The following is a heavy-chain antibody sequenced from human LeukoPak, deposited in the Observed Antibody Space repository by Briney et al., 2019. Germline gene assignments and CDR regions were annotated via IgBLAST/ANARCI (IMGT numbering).Heavy chain of an antibody. Sequence: GGSLRLSCAASGFTFSSYVMHWVRQAPGKGLEWVAIISYDGSNEYYADSVKGRFTISRDNSKNTLYLQMNSLRAEDTAVYYWGKGGGRGSGSYYRGVYYYYYMDVWGKGTTVTVSS. D-gene: IGHD3-10*01. CDR1: GFTFSSYV. V-gene: IGHV3-30*04. J-gene: IGHJ6*03. CDR2: ISYDGSNE. CDR3: GKGGGRGSGSYYRGVYYYYYMDV.